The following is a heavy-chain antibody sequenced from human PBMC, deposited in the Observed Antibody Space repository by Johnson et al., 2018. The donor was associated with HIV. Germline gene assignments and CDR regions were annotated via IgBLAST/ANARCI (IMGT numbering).Heavy chain of an antibody. J-gene: IGHJ3*02. D-gene: IGHD3-16*01. CDR2: IGTAGDT. CDR1: GFTFSSYD. V-gene: IGHV3-13*01. CDR3: ARRGGPGGRGAFDI. Sequence: VQLVESGGGLVQPGGSLRLSCAASGFTFSSYDMHWVRQPTGKRLEWVSGIGTAGDTSYPGSVKGRFTISRENAKNSLYLQMNSLRAWDTAVYYCARRGGPGGRGAFDIWGQGTMVTVSS.